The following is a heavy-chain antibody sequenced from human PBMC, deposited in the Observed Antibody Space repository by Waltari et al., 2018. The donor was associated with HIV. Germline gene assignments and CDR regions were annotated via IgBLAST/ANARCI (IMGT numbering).Heavy chain of an antibody. Sequence: QVQLQESGPGLVKPSETLSLTCTVSGGSISGYYWSWIRPPAGKGLEWIGQIYISGSTNYNPSLKSRVTMSLDASKNLFSLKMRSVTAADTAVYYCARENILLLFGESYYNHYGMDVWGQGTTVTVSS. V-gene: IGHV4-4*07. CDR1: GGSISGYY. CDR3: ARENILLLFGESYYNHYGMDV. D-gene: IGHD3-10*01. CDR2: IYISGST. J-gene: IGHJ6*02.